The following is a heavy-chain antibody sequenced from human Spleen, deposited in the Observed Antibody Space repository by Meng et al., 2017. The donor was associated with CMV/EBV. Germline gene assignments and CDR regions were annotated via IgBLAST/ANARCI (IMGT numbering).Heavy chain of an antibody. CDR1: GYTFRTYG. CDR3: ARDEVPAAPFDH. CDR2: IIPILGIV. Sequence: ASVKVSCKTSGYTFRTYGISWVRQAPGQGLEWMGGIIPILGIVNDAPKFQGRVTMTTDTSTSTVYMELKSLRADDTAVYYCARDEVPAAPFDHWGHGTLVTVSS. J-gene: IGHJ4*01. V-gene: IGHV1-18*01. D-gene: IGHD2-2*01.